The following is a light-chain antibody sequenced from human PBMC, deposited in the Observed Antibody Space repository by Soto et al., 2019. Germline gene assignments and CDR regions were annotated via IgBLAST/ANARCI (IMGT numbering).Light chain of an antibody. CDR1: QTIRSNY. CDR2: GAS. CDR3: QQYGSSPWT. J-gene: IGKJ1*01. Sequence: ETVLTQSPGTLSLSPGERATLSCRASQTIRSNYLAWYRQTPGQAPRLLIYGASNSATGIADRCSSSGSGTDITLIISRLEHEDFAQYYCQQYGSSPWTVGQGTKVEIK. V-gene: IGKV3-20*01.